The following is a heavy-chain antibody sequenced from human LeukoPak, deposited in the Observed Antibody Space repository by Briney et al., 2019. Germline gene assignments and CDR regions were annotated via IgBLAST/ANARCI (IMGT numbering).Heavy chain of an antibody. CDR1: GGSISSYY. Sequence: SETLSLTCTVSGGSISSYYWSWIRQPPGKGLEWIGYIYTSGSTNYNPSLKSRVTISVDTSKNQFSLKLSSVTAADTAVYYCARLSPRITIFGVVTTQGYFDYWGQGTLVTVSS. V-gene: IGHV4-4*09. D-gene: IGHD3-3*01. CDR2: IYTSGST. CDR3: ARLSPRITIFGVVTTQGYFDY. J-gene: IGHJ4*02.